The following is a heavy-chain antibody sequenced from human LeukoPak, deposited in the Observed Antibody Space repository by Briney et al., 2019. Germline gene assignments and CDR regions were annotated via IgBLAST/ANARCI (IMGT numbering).Heavy chain of an antibody. J-gene: IGHJ4*02. D-gene: IGHD2-2*02. V-gene: IGHV3-7*03. Sequence: GGSLRLSCAASGFTFSSYWMSWVRQAPGRGLEWVANIKRDGSEKYYVDSVKGRFTISRDNAKNSLYLQMNSLRAEDTAVYYCAREPPFGPAAISFDYWGQGTLVTVSS. CDR2: IKRDGSEK. CDR1: GFTFSSYW. CDR3: AREPPFGPAAISFDY.